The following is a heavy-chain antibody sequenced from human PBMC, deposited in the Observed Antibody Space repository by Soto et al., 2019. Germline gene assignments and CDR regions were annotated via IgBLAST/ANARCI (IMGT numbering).Heavy chain of an antibody. V-gene: IGHV1-18*01. CDR3: ARDHLRGSVGAGPPYYYGMDV. Sequence: ASVKVSCKASGYTFSNYGISWVRQAPAQGLEWMGWISTYNGNINYAQKVQGRVTMTTDTSTSTAYLEVRSLRSDDTAVYYCARDHLRGSVGAGPPYYYGMDVWGQGTTVTVS. CDR1: GYTFSNYG. D-gene: IGHD1-26*01. CDR2: ISTYNGNI. J-gene: IGHJ6*02.